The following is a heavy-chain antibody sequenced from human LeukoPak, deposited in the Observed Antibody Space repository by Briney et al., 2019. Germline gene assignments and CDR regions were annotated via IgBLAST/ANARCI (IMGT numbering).Heavy chain of an antibody. D-gene: IGHD4/OR15-4a*01. J-gene: IGHJ4*02. CDR3: ARDLFPEPSIDYIISPTRGY. CDR1: GYTLTELS. V-gene: IGHV1-24*01. Sequence: ASVKVSCKVSGYTLTELSMHWVRQVPGKGLEWMGGFDPEEGETIYAQKFQGRVIMTGDTSTDTAYMELSSLRSEDTAVYYCARDLFPEPSIDYIISPTRGYWGQGTLVTVSS. CDR2: FDPEEGET.